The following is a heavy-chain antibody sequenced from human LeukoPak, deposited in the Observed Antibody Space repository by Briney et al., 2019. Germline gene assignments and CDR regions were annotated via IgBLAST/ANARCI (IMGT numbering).Heavy chain of an antibody. CDR3: SKSVSAVLAASPLDY. J-gene: IGHJ4*02. Sequence: GGSVSLLCAASGFTLLRFAISCARQAPGKGLEWVSAISGSGGSTYYADSVKGRFTISRDNSKNTLYLQMNSLRGEDTAVYYCSKSVSAVLAASPLDYWGQGTLVTVSS. CDR1: GFTLLRFA. CDR2: ISGSGGST. D-gene: IGHD2-15*01. V-gene: IGHV3-23*01.